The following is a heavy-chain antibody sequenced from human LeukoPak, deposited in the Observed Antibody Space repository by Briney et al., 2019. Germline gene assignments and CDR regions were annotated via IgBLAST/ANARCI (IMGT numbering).Heavy chain of an antibody. CDR3: ARDLIAAAGSFDY. J-gene: IGHJ4*02. D-gene: IGHD6-13*01. CDR1: GGSISSGSDY. CDR2: IYYSGST. Sequence: SETLSLTCTVSGGSISSGSDYWTWIRQPAGKGLEWIAYIYYSGSTNYNPSLKSRVTISVDTSKNQFSLKLSSVTAADTAVYYCARDLIAAAGSFDYWGQGTLVTVSS. V-gene: IGHV4-61*10.